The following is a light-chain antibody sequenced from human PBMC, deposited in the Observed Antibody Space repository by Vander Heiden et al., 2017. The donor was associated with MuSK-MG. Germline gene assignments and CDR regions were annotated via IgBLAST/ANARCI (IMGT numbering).Light chain of an antibody. CDR3: AACDDSLNGPV. Sequence: QSLLTHPPSASGTPGQSVTISCSGSNSNIEVNTVNWYQQLPGTAPKLLIYSNNQRPSGVPDRFSGSKSGTSASLAISGLQSEDEADYYCAACDDSLNGPVFGGGAKLTVL. V-gene: IGLV1-44*01. CDR1: NSNIEVNT. CDR2: SNN. J-gene: IGLJ2*01.